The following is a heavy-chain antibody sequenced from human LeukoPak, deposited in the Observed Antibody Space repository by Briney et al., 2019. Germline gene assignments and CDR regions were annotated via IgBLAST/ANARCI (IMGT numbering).Heavy chain of an antibody. CDR2: IYYSGST. CDR1: GGSISSSSYY. J-gene: IGHJ6*03. Sequence: PSETLSLTCTVSGGSISSSSYYWGWIRQPPGKGLEWIGSIYYSGSTYYNPSLKNRVTISVDTTRNQFSLKLSSVTAADTAVYYCARRVATIVFYYMDVWGKGTTVTVSS. D-gene: IGHD5-24*01. V-gene: IGHV4-39*07. CDR3: ARRVATIVFYYMDV.